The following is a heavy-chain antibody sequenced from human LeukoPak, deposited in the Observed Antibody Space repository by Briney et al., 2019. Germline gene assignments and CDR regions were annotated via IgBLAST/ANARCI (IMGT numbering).Heavy chain of an antibody. J-gene: IGHJ6*02. D-gene: IGHD2-2*01. Sequence: GGSLRLSCAASGFTFRNYAMSWVRQAPGKGLFWVSTISGSADATYYADSVKGRFIISRDNSKNSLYLQMNSLRAEDTGEYYCAKTQTGYCSRTSCLYGMDGWGQGTTVTVS. CDR1: GFTFRNYA. V-gene: IGHV3-23*01. CDR3: AKTQTGYCSRTSCLYGMDG. CDR2: ISGSADAT.